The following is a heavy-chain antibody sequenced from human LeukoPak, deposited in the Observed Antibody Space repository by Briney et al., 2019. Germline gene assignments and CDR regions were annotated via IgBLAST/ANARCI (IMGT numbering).Heavy chain of an antibody. J-gene: IGHJ4*02. CDR2: ISSSGNTI. D-gene: IGHD3-22*01. CDR1: GFTFSDYY. CDR3: ARGRFNYDSSGYSSFYH. Sequence: KSGGSLRLSCAASGFTFSDYYMSWIRQAPGKGLEWVSYISSSGNTIYYADSVKGRFTISRDNAKNSLYLQMNSLRAEDTAVYYRARGRFNYDSSGYSSFYHWGQGTLVTVSS. V-gene: IGHV3-11*04.